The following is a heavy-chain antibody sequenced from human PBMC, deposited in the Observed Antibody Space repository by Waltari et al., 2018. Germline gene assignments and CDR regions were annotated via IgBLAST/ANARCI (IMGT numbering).Heavy chain of an antibody. CDR2: IGGLRDAT. D-gene: IGHD2-8*02. CDR1: GFTFSDYD. CDR3: AKGWGRDHFDV. J-gene: IGHJ3*01. Sequence: EEQLLESGGGLVQPGESLRLSCVASGFTFSDYDMTWVRQAPGKGLGGVSAIGGLRDATDSADSVKGRFTISRDNSKNTLYLQMNGVRVEDTAVYYCAKGWGRDHFDVWGQGTSVTVSS. V-gene: IGHV3-23*01.